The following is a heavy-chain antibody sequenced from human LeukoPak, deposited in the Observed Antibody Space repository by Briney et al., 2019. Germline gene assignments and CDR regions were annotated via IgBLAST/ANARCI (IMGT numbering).Heavy chain of an antibody. CDR3: ARTRVNYEGSAYSYYFDY. CDR2: MNLNSGSK. Sequence: ASVKVPCKASGYTFTSYDINWVRQAPGQGLEWLAWMNLNSGSKGYSQKFQGRVTLTRNTSIDTAYLGVSSLRSEDTAVYYCARTRVNYEGSAYSYYFDYWGQGTPVTVSS. CDR1: GYTFTSYD. J-gene: IGHJ4*02. D-gene: IGHD3-22*01. V-gene: IGHV1-8*01.